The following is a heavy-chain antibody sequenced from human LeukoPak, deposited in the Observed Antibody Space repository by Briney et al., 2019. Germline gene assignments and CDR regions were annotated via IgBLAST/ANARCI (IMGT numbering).Heavy chain of an antibody. J-gene: IGHJ4*02. CDR2: IYYSGST. D-gene: IGHD1-26*01. CDR3: AGRYSGSYHII. V-gene: IGHV4-39*01. CDR1: GGSISSSSYS. Sequence: PSETLSLTCTVSGGSISSSSYSWGWIRQPPGKGLEWIGSIYYSGSTYYNPSLKSRVTISVDTSKNQFSLKLSSVTAADTAVYYCAGRYSGSYHIIGGQGTLVTVSS.